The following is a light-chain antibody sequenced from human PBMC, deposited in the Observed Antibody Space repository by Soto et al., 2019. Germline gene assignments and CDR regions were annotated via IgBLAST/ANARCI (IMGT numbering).Light chain of an antibody. CDR1: ETVGTN. J-gene: IGKJ4*01. Sequence: IVLTQSPANLSVSPGERVTLSCRASETVGTNLAWYQQRPGQPPRLLIYGSSTRATGISATFSGSGSRTEFTITISSLQSEDSAVYYCQQYNNWGLSFGGGTRVEIK. CDR3: QQYNNWGLS. CDR2: GSS. V-gene: IGKV3D-15*01.